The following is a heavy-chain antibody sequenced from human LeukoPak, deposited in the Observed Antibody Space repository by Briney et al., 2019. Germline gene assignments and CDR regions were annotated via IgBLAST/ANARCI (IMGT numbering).Heavy chain of an antibody. Sequence: GGSLRLSCAASGFTFSSYGMSWVRQAPGKGLEWVSVISGSGGSTYYAASVKGRFTISRDNSKNTLYLQMNSLRAEDTAVYYCAKANSITIFGVISPVDYWGQGTLVTVSS. V-gene: IGHV3-23*01. CDR3: AKANSITIFGVISPVDY. CDR1: GFTFSSYG. J-gene: IGHJ4*02. CDR2: ISGSGGST. D-gene: IGHD3-3*01.